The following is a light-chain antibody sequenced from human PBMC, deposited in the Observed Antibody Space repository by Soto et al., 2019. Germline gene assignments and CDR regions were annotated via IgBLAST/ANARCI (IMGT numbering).Light chain of an antibody. J-gene: IGKJ5*01. CDR3: QQYDSVFT. Sequence: DIQMTQSPSSLSASVGDRVTITCRASRSISSYLNWYQQKPGKAPKLLIYGASNLETGVPSRFSGSGSGTDFTFTISSLQAEDIATYFCQQYDSVFTFGQGTRLEIK. V-gene: IGKV1-33*01. CDR1: RSISSY. CDR2: GAS.